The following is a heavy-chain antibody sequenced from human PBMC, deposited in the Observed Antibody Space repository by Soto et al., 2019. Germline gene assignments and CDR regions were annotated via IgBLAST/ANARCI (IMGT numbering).Heavy chain of an antibody. V-gene: IGHV3-33*01. J-gene: IGHJ4*02. CDR3: ARDRGVTRGPDY. CDR1: GFTFSSYG. CDR2: IWYDGSNK. Sequence: QTGGSLRLSCAASGFTFSSYGMHWVRQAPGKGLEWVAVIWYDGSNKYYADSVKGRFTISRDNSKNTLYLQMNSLRAEDTAVYYCARDRGVTRGPDYWGQGTLVTVSS. D-gene: IGHD3-10*01.